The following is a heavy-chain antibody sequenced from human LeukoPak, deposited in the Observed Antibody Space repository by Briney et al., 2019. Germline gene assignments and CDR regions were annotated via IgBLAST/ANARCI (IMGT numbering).Heavy chain of an antibody. J-gene: IGHJ6*02. V-gene: IGHV4-59*01. D-gene: IGHD6-6*01. CDR1: GGSISSYY. CDR2: IYYSGST. Sequence: PSETLSLTCTVSGGSISSYYWSWIRQPPGKGLEWIGYIYYSGSTNYNPSLKSRVTISVDTSKNQFSLKLSSVTAADTVVYYCARHPYFSSSYYYYYGMDVWGQGTTVTVSS. CDR3: ARHPYFSSSYYYYYGMDV.